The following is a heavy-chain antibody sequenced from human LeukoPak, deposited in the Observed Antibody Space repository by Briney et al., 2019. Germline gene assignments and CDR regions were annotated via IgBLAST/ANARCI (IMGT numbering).Heavy chain of an antibody. V-gene: IGHV3-21*01. CDR1: GFTFSSYS. CDR3: ARDNYGSDYYYGMDV. Sequence: PGGSLRLSCAASGFTFSSYSMNWVRQAPGKGLEWVSSISSSRSYIYYADSVKGRFTISRDNAKNSLYLQMNSLRAEDTAVYYCARDNYGSDYYYGMDVWGQGTTVTVSS. CDR2: ISSSRSYI. D-gene: IGHD4-11*01. J-gene: IGHJ6*02.